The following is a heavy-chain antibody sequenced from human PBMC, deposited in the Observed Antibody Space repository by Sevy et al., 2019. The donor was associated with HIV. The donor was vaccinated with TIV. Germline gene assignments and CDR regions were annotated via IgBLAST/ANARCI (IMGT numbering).Heavy chain of an antibody. CDR2: IWYDGSNK. V-gene: IGHV3-33*01. CDR1: GFTFSSYG. CDR3: ARNYFGVVKDYYYYGMDV. Sequence: GGCLRLSCAASGFTFSSYGMHWVRQAPGKGLEWVAVIWYDGSNKYYADAVKGRFTISRDNSKNTLYLQMNSLRAEDTAVYYCARNYFGVVKDYYYYGMDVWGQGTTVTVSS. J-gene: IGHJ6*02. D-gene: IGHD3-3*01.